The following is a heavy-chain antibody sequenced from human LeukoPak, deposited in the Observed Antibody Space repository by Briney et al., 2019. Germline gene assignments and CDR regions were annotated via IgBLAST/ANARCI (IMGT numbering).Heavy chain of an antibody. Sequence: SETLSLTCAVYGGSFSGYYWSWIRQPPGKGLEWIGEINHSGSTNYNPSLKSRVTISVDTSKNQFSLKLSSVTAADTAVYYCAREGVNYDFWTHNRQAVDYWGQGTLVTVSS. D-gene: IGHD3-3*01. CDR1: GGSFSGYY. V-gene: IGHV4-34*01. CDR2: INHSGST. CDR3: AREGVNYDFWTHNRQAVDY. J-gene: IGHJ4*02.